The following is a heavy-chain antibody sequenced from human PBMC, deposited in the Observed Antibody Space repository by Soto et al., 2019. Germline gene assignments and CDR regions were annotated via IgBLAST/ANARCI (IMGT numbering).Heavy chain of an antibody. V-gene: IGHV4-4*07. D-gene: IGHD3-16*02. CDR2: IYISGIT. CDR1: GGSMTSYY. CDR3: VRDKGSYQETWFDP. J-gene: IGHJ5*02. Sequence: QVQLQESGPGQVKSSETLSLTCTVSGGSMTSYYWSWIRKSAGKGLEWIGRIYISGITNYNPSLESRVPMSVDTSKNQSSLRLSSGTAADTALYYCVRDKGSYQETWFDPWGQGILVSVSS.